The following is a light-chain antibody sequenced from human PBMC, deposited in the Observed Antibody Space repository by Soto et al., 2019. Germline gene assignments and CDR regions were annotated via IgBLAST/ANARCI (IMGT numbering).Light chain of an antibody. CDR1: SSDIGDYTH. CDR2: EVS. CDR3: CSYTSISTSAV. J-gene: IGLJ2*01. V-gene: IGLV2-14*01. Sequence: QSVLTQPASVSGSPGQSITISCTGTSSDIGDYTHVSWYQQHQGKAPKLIIYEVSDRPSGVSNRFSGSKSGNTASLTISGLQTEDEADYYCCSYTSISTSAVFGGGTKLTVL.